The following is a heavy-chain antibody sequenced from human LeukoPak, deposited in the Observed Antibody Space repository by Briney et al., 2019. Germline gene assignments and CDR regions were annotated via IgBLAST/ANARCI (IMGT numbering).Heavy chain of an antibody. CDR1: GFTFSDIW. J-gene: IGHJ4*02. V-gene: IGHV3-15*01. Sequence: GGSLRLSCAASGFTFSDIWMSWVRQAPGKGLEWVGRIKSNVDGGARDYAAPVKGRFTISRDDSKNTLYLQMSRLKTEDTGVYYCTTDGVGFWSGYYIGNYWGQGTLVAVSS. CDR2: IKSNVDGGAR. D-gene: IGHD3-3*01. CDR3: TTDGVGFWSGYYIGNY.